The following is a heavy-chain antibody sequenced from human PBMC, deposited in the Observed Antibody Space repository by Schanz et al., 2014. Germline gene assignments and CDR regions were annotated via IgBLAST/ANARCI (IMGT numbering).Heavy chain of an antibody. Sequence: QVQLVESGGGVVQPGRSLRLSCAASGFSFDNYGMHWVRQAPGKGLEWVGVIWYDGSKTYYADSVRGRFTISRDNSKNTLYLQMNSLRAEDTAVYYCARDRWDWNNAFDIWGQGTMVTVSS. CDR2: IWYDGSKT. D-gene: IGHD1-1*01. V-gene: IGHV3-33*01. J-gene: IGHJ3*02. CDR3: ARDRWDWNNAFDI. CDR1: GFSFDNYG.